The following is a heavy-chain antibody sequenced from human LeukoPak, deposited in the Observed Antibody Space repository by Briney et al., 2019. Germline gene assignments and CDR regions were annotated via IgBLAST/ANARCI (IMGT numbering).Heavy chain of an antibody. CDR3: AREGYSGYDIFY. CDR2: IYYSGST. D-gene: IGHD5-12*01. CDR1: GGSISSGDYY. V-gene: IGHV4-30-4*08. Sequence: SETLSLTCTVSGGSISSGDYYWSWIRQPPGKGLEWIGYIYYSGSTYYNPSLKSRVTISVDTSKNQFSLKLSSVTAADTAVYYCAREGYSGYDIFYWGQGTLVTVSS. J-gene: IGHJ4*02.